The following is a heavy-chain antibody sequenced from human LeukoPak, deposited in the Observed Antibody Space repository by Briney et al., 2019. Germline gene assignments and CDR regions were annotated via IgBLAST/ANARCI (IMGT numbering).Heavy chain of an antibody. CDR1: GYTFTSYY. V-gene: IGHV1-46*01. CDR3: ARELAGHAFVY. D-gene: IGHD2-15*01. Sequence: ASVKVSCKSSGYTFTSYYMHWVRQAPGQGLEWMGIINPSGSSTSYAQEFQGRVTMTRDMSTSTVSMELSSLRPEDTAVYYCARELAGHAFVYWGQGSLVSVSS. J-gene: IGHJ4*02. CDR2: INPSGSST.